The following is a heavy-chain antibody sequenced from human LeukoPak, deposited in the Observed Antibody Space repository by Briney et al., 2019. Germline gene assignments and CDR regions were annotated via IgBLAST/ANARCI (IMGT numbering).Heavy chain of an antibody. CDR1: GFTFSSYE. CDR3: ARGSSGYDWCFDY. Sequence: PGGSLRLSCAASGFTFSSYEMNWVRQAPGKGLEWLSYISSSGSTIYYADSVKGRSTISRDNAKNSLYLQMNSLRAEDTALYYCARGSSGYDWCFDYWGQGTLVTVSS. D-gene: IGHD5-12*01. CDR2: ISSSGSTI. V-gene: IGHV3-48*03. J-gene: IGHJ4*02.